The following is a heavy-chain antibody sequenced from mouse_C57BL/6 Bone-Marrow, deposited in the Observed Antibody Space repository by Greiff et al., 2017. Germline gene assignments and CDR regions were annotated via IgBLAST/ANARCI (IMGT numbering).Heavy chain of an antibody. CDR1: GYTFTSYW. CDR2: IYPSDSYT. Sequence: QVQLQQPGAELVKPGASVKLSCKASGYTFTSYWMHWVKQRPGQGLEWIGEIYPSDSYTNYNQKFTGKSTLTVDKSSSTAYMQLRSLTSEDSAVYYCARQGDKGTTLVAESLPYYFDYWGQGTTLTVSS. J-gene: IGHJ2*01. CDR3: ARQGDKGTTLVAESLPYYFDY. D-gene: IGHD1-1*01. V-gene: IGHV1-69*01.